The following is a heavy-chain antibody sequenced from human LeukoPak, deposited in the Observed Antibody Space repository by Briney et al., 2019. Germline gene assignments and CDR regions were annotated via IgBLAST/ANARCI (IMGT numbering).Heavy chain of an antibody. D-gene: IGHD1-26*01. V-gene: IGHV4-34*01. J-gene: IGHJ5*02. CDR3: AREVRIEMTTTKGCWFDP. Sequence: SETLSLTCAVYGGSFSGYYWSWIRQPPGKGLEWLGEINHSGSTNYNPSLKSRVTISVDTSKNQFSLKLSSVTAADTAVYYCAREVRIEMTTTKGCWFDPWGQGTLVTVSS. CDR1: GGSFSGYY. CDR2: INHSGST.